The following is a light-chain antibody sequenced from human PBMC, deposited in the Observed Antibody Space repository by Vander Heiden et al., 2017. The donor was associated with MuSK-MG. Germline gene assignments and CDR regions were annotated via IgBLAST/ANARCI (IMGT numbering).Light chain of an antibody. CDR1: PSVSSSY. CDR2: GAS. CDR3: QQDGSSPYT. J-gene: IGKJ2*01. Sequence: IVLTQSPGTLSLSPGERATLSCRASPSVSSSYLAWYQQKPGQAPRLLIYGASSRATGIPDRFSGSGSGTDFTLTISRLEPEDFAVYYCQQDGSSPYTFGQGTKLEIK. V-gene: IGKV3-20*01.